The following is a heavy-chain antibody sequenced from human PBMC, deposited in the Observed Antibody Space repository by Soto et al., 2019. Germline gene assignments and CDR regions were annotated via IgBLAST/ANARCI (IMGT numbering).Heavy chain of an antibody. D-gene: IGHD3-3*01. J-gene: IGHJ4*02. Sequence: SVKVSCKASGGTSSSYAISWVRQAPGQGLEWMGGIIPIFGTANYAQKFQGRVTITADKSTSTAYMELSSLRSEDTAVYYCARDFYDFWSGYYPENYYFDYWGQGTLVTVSS. CDR1: GGTSSSYA. V-gene: IGHV1-69*06. CDR2: IIPIFGTA. CDR3: ARDFYDFWSGYYPENYYFDY.